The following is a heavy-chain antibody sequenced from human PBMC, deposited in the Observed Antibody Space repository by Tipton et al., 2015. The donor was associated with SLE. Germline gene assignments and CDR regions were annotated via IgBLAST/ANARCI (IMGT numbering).Heavy chain of an antibody. J-gene: IGHJ5*02. CDR2: IYYSGST. CDR1: GGSISSSSYS. CDR3: AKSGGTQKGGRVNWLDP. V-gene: IGHV4-39*07. Sequence: TLSLTCTVSGGSISSSSYSWGWIRQPPGKGLEWIGSIYYSGSTYYNPSLKSRVTISVDTSKNQFSLKLSSVTAADTAVYYCAKSGGTQKGGRVNWLDPWGQGTLVTVSS. D-gene: IGHD1-26*01.